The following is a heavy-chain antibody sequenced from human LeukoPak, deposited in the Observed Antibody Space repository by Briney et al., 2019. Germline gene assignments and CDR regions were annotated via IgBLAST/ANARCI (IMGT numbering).Heavy chain of an antibody. Sequence: GGSLRLSCVGSGFIFDDYGMHWVRQVPGKGLEWVSGINWNSVTIGYADSVKGRFTISRDNAKNSLYLQMNSLRAEDTAVYYCARDTSGSGDLDYWGQGTLVTVSS. CDR3: ARDTSGSGDLDY. CDR2: INWNSVTI. J-gene: IGHJ4*02. CDR1: GFIFDDYG. V-gene: IGHV3-9*01. D-gene: IGHD3-3*01.